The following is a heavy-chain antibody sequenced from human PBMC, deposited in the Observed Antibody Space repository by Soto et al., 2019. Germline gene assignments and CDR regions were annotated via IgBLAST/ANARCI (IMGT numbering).Heavy chain of an antibody. J-gene: IGHJ4*02. CDR3: ARKVVYGYYVNSFDY. D-gene: IGHD4-17*01. CDR1: GGSISSGDYY. Sequence: QVQLQESGPGLVKPSQTLSLTCTVSGGSISSGDYYWSWIRQPPGKGLEWIGYIYYSGSTYYNPSLKGRVTISVDTSKHQFSLKLSSVTAADTAVYYCARKVVYGYYVNSFDYWGQGTLVTVSS. CDR2: IYYSGST. V-gene: IGHV4-30-4*01.